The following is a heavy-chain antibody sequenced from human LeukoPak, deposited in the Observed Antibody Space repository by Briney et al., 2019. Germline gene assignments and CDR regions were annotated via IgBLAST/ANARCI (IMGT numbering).Heavy chain of an antibody. CDR1: GFTFSSFS. J-gene: IGHJ4*02. CDR3: ARDLHSGAYTFDY. V-gene: IGHV3-48*02. Sequence: GGSLRLSCSTSGFTFSSFSMNGVRQAPGKGLEWVSYISSVSAIVYYAASVEGRFTISRDNAKNSLYLRMNSLRDEDTAVYYCARDLHSGAYTFDYWGQGTLVTVSS. D-gene: IGHD1-26*01. CDR2: ISSVSAIV.